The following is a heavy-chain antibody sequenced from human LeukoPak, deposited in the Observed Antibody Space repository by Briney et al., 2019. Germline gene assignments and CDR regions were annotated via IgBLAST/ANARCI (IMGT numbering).Heavy chain of an antibody. Sequence: ASVKVSCKASGYTLTGHYMHWVRQAPGQGLEWMGCINPNSGGTNYAQKFQGRVTMTRDTSISTAYMELSRLRSDDTAVYYCARGYGSSSWVDYWGQGTLVTVSS. V-gene: IGHV1-2*02. D-gene: IGHD6-6*01. J-gene: IGHJ4*02. CDR1: GYTLTGHY. CDR2: INPNSGGT. CDR3: ARGYGSSSWVDY.